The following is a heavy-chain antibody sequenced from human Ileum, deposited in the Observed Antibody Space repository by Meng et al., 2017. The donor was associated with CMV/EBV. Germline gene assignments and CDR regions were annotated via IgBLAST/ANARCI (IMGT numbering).Heavy chain of an antibody. CDR1: GGSISSSNW. V-gene: IGHV4-4*02. J-gene: IGHJ3*02. CDR3: ARDRKFPSDTSDSWAFDI. CDR2: MSHSGNI. Sequence: SETLSLTCAVSGGSISSSNWWTWVRQPPGKGLEWIGEMSHSGNINYNPSRKRRVTISVDTSKNQFFLKLTSVMAADTAVYDCARDRKFPSDTSDSWAFDIWGQGTMVTVSS. D-gene: IGHD2-21*01.